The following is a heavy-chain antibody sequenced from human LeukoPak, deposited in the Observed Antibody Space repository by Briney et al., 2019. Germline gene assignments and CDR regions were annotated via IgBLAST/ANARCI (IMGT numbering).Heavy chain of an antibody. CDR2: ISSSSSYI. J-gene: IGHJ3*02. V-gene: IGHV3-21*01. Sequence: GGPLRLSCAASGFTFSSYSMNWVRQAPGKGLEWVSSISSSSSYIYYADSVKGRFTISRDNAKNSLYLQMNSLSAEDTAVYYCARAHGSDSDASDICGQGTMVTVSS. CDR1: GFTFSSYS. D-gene: IGHD2-2*03. CDR3: ARAHGSDSDASDI.